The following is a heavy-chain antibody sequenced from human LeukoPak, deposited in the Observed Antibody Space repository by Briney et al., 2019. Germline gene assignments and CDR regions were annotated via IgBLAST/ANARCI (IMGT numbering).Heavy chain of an antibody. J-gene: IGHJ4*02. D-gene: IGHD5-24*01. Sequence: GGSVRLSCAASGFTFSSYWMHWVRQAPGKGLVWVSRINSDGSFTSYVDSVKGRFTIARDNAKNTLYPQMNSLRAEDTAVYYCAGLPYGSLAQGYWGQGTLVTVSS. V-gene: IGHV3-74*01. CDR3: AGLPYGSLAQGY. CDR1: GFTFSSYW. CDR2: INSDGSFT.